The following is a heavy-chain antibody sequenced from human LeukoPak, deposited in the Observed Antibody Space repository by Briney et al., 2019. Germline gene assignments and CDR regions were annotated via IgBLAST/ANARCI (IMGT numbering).Heavy chain of an antibody. CDR1: GGSISSHY. Sequence: SETLSLTCTVPGGSISSHYWSWIRQPPGKGLEWIAYIYYSGSTTYNPSLKSRVTISVDTSKNQFSLKLSSVTAADTAVYYCARVGEDYYGSGSYPQNWFDPWGQGTLVTVSS. V-gene: IGHV4-59*11. CDR3: ARVGEDYYGSGSYPQNWFDP. J-gene: IGHJ5*02. D-gene: IGHD3-10*01. CDR2: IYYSGST.